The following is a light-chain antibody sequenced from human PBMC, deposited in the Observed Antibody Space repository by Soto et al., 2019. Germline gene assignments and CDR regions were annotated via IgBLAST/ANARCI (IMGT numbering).Light chain of an antibody. CDR1: RSDIGAYNF. J-gene: IGLJ2*01. CDR3: TSWTTSTTMI. CDR2: DVN. Sequence: QSALTQPASVSGSPGQSITISCTGTRSDIGAYNFVSWYQQHPGEVPKLILYDVNVRPSGVSNRFSGSKSGNTASLTISGLQAEDEADYYCTSWTTSTTMIFGGGTKLNVL. V-gene: IGLV2-14*03.